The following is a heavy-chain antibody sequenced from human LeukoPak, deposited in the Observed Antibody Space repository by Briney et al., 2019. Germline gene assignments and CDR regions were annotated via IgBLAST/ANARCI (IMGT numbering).Heavy chain of an antibody. J-gene: IGHJ4*02. CDR3: ARNYGDLLNHIDY. D-gene: IGHD4-17*01. V-gene: IGHV3-48*03. Sequence: GGSLRLSCAASGFTFSSYEMNWVRQAPGKGLEWVSYISSSGSTIYYADSVKGRFTISRDNAKNSLYLQMNSLRAEDTAVYYCARNYGDLLNHIDYWGQGTLVTVSS. CDR2: ISSSGSTI. CDR1: GFTFSSYE.